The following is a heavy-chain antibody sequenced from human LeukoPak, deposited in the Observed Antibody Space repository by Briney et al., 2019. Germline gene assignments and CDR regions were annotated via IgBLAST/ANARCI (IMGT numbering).Heavy chain of an antibody. CDR1: GGSISSYY. CDR3: ARVPRAFVRGWFDP. Sequence: SETLSLTCTVSGGSISSYYWGWIRQPPGKGLEWIGSIYYSGSTYYNPSLKSRVTISVDTSKNQFSLKLSSVTAADTAVYYCARVPRAFVRGWFDPWGQGTLVTVSS. V-gene: IGHV4-39*07. CDR2: IYYSGST. J-gene: IGHJ5*02. D-gene: IGHD2/OR15-2a*01.